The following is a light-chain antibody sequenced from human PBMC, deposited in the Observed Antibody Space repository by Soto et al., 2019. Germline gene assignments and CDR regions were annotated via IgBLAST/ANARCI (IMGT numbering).Light chain of an antibody. Sequence: EIVLTQSPGTLSLSPGERATLSCRASQSVSSSYLAWYQHKPGQAPRLLIYGASSRSTGIPDRFSGSGSGTDCTLTISRLEPEDFAVYYCQQYGSSHRTFGQGTKLEIK. CDR2: GAS. J-gene: IGKJ2*02. CDR3: QQYGSSHRT. V-gene: IGKV3-20*01. CDR1: QSVSSSY.